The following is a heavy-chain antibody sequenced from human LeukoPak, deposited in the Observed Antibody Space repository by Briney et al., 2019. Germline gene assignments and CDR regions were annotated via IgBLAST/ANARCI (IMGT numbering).Heavy chain of an antibody. D-gene: IGHD6-13*01. J-gene: IGHJ4*02. CDR1: GGSFSGYY. CDR3: ARLRIAAAVPDY. Sequence: SETLSLTCAVYGGSFSGYYWSWIRQPPGKGLEWIGSIYYSGRTYYNPSLKSRVTISVDTSKKQFSLKLSSVTAADTAVYYCARLRIAAAVPDYWGQGTLVTVSS. V-gene: IGHV4-34*01. CDR2: IYYSGRT.